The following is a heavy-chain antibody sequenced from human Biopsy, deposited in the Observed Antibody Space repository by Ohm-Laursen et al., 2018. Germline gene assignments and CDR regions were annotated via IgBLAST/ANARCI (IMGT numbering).Heavy chain of an antibody. CDR1: GFSFSRHG. Sequence: SLRLSCTASGFSFSRHGMHWVRQAPGKGLEWVAVIWSDGNNKYYADSVKGRFTISRDTSRNTLYMQMNSLRVEDTALYYCARDAEEFDSSGPRFDYWGQGTLVTVSS. D-gene: IGHD3-22*01. CDR3: ARDAEEFDSSGPRFDY. V-gene: IGHV3-33*01. J-gene: IGHJ4*02. CDR2: IWSDGNNK.